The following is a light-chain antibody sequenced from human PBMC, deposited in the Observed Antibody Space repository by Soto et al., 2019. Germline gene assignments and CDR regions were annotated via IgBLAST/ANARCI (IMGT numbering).Light chain of an antibody. V-gene: IGKV3-15*01. CDR3: QQYNNWPRT. CDR1: QSVSSY. Sequence: EVVMTQSPATLSVSPGETATLSCRASQSVSSYLAWYQQKPGQAPRLLIYGASTRATGIPARFSGSGSGTEFTLTISSLQSEDFAVYYCQQYNNWPRTFGQGTKVDIK. CDR2: GAS. J-gene: IGKJ1*01.